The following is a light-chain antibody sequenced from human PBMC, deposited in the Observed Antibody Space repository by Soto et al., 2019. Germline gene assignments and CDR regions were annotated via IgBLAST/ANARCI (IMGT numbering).Light chain of an antibody. CDR3: ASWDDSLSGRV. J-gene: IGLJ3*02. CDR1: APNIGSNY. V-gene: IGLV1-47*01. Sequence: SALAQPPSASGTPGQRVIISCSGKAPNIGSNYVYWYRHLPGTAPQLLIYRNNQRPSGVPDRFSGSKSRTSASLAVSGLRSEDEADYYCASWDDSLSGRVFGGGTQLTVL. CDR2: RNN.